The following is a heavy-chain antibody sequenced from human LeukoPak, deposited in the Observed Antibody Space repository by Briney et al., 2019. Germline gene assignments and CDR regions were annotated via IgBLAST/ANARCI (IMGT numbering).Heavy chain of an antibody. CDR1: GYSISSGYY. V-gene: IGHV4-38-2*02. J-gene: IGHJ4*02. CDR2: IYHSGST. D-gene: IGHD3-22*01. Sequence: PSETLSLTCSVSGYSISSGYYWGWIRQPPGKGLEWIGSIYHSGSTYYNPSLKSRVTISVDTSKNQFSLKLSSVTAADTGVYYCAREDSGYKLDYWGQGTLVTVSS. CDR3: AREDSGYKLDY.